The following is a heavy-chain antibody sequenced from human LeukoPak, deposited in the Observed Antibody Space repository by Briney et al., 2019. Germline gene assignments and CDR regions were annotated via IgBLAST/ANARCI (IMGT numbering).Heavy chain of an antibody. J-gene: IGHJ5*02. CDR2: IGTTSGAI. Sequence: GGSLRLSCAASGFTFNAFGMNWVRQAPGKGLEWVSYIGTTSGAIYYADSVKGRFTISRDSAKNSLYLQMNSLRAEDTAVYYCAKDPMWFGELDWFDPWGQGTLVTVSS. CDR1: GFTFNAFG. CDR3: AKDPMWFGELDWFDP. V-gene: IGHV3-48*01. D-gene: IGHD3-10*01.